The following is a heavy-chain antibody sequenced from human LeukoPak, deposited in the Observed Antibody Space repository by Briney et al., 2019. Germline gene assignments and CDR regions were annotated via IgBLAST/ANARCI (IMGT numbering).Heavy chain of an antibody. D-gene: IGHD3-22*01. J-gene: IGHJ4*02. V-gene: IGHV4-38-2*02. CDR1: GYSISSGYY. Sequence: PSETLSLTCTVSGYSISSGYYWGWIRQPPGKGLEWIGSIYHSGSTYYNPSLKSRVTISVDTSKNQFSLKLSSVTAADTAVYYCATENYDSSGYHPYYFDYWGQGTLVTVSS. CDR3: ATENYDSSGYHPYYFDY. CDR2: IYHSGST.